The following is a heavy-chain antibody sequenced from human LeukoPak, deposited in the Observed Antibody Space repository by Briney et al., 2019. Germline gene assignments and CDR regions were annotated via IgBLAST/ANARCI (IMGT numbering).Heavy chain of an antibody. J-gene: IGHJ4*02. Sequence: TSETLSLTGTVSGGSSSGWYWSWIRQPPGKGLEWIGYIYGSGYTNYNPSLKSRVTISVDTSKNQFSLKLSSVTAADTAIYYCARDGRAGSLFAYWGQGTLVTVSS. CDR1: GGSSSGWY. CDR2: IYGSGYT. CDR3: ARDGRAGSLFAY. V-gene: IGHV4-59*01. D-gene: IGHD6-19*01.